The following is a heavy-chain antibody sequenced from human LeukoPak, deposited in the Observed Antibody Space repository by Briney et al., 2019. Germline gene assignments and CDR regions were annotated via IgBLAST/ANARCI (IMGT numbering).Heavy chain of an antibody. CDR1: GFTFSSYA. Sequence: AGGSLRLSCAASGFTFSSYAMHWVRQAPGKGLEWVAVISYDGSNKYYADSVKGRFTISRDNSKNTLYLQMTSLRAEDTAVYYCARDHYCSGGSCYSGYFDYWGQGTLVTVSS. CDR3: ARDHYCSGGSCYSGYFDY. V-gene: IGHV3-30*04. J-gene: IGHJ4*02. D-gene: IGHD2-15*01. CDR2: ISYDGSNK.